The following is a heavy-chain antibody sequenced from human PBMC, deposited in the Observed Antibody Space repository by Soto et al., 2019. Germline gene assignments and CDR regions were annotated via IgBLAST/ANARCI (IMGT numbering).Heavy chain of an antibody. V-gene: IGHV5-51*01. J-gene: IGHJ4*03. CDR1: GYDFTNYW. CDR3: ARFRAPRRQLISMSFHL. Sequence: PGESLKISCKASGYDFTNYWIAWVRQTPGRGLEWMGMIYPSDSDIRYNPSFRGRVTISADKSITSAFVQWGSLKASDSAIYYCARFRAPRRQLISMSFHLWGLGTLVTVSS. D-gene: IGHD6-13*01. CDR2: IYPSDSDI.